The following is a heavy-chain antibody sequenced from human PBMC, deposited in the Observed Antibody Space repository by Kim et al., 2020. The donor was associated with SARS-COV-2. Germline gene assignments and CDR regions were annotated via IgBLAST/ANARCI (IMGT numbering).Heavy chain of an antibody. CDR1: GFTFSSYG. V-gene: IGHV3-33*01. D-gene: IGHD4-17*01. CDR2: IWYDGSNK. Sequence: GGSMRLSCAASGFTFSSYGMHWVRQAPGKGLEWVAVIWYDGSNKYYADSVKGRFTISRDNSKNTLYLQMNSLRAEDTAVYDCAREGVWGMTTGIDYWGQG. CDR3: AREGVWGMTTGIDY. J-gene: IGHJ4*02.